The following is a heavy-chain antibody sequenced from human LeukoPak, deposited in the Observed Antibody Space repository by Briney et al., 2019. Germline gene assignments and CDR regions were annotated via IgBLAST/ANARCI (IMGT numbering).Heavy chain of an antibody. V-gene: IGHV4-34*01. CDR2: IYYSGST. J-gene: IGHJ6*03. CDR1: GGSFSGYY. CDR3: ARQIVGAPSYYYYMDV. Sequence: SETLSLTCAVYGGSFSGYYWSWIRQPPGKGLEWIGSIYYSGSTYYNPSLKSRVTISVDTSKNQFSLKLSSVTAADTAVYYCARQIVGAPSYYYYMDVWGKGTTVTVSS. D-gene: IGHD1-26*01.